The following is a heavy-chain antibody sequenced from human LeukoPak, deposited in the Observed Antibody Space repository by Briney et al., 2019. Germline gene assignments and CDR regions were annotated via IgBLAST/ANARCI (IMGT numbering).Heavy chain of an antibody. CDR1: GVSINTYF. J-gene: IGHJ4*02. V-gene: IGHV4-59*01. Sequence: SETLSLTCTVSGVSINTYFWSWIRQPPGKGLEWIGYVYYNGITNYNPSPKSRVSISLDTPKNQFSLRLNSVTAAETAVYYCVSQLGGTTFHWGQGTLVTVSS. D-gene: IGHD1/OR15-1a*01. CDR2: VYYNGIT. CDR3: VSQLGGTTFH.